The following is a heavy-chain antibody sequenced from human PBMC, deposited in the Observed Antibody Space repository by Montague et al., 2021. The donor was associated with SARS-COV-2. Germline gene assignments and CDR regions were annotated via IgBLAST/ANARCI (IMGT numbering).Heavy chain of an antibody. CDR1: GDSISSGYFY. CDR2: IHYSGIT. Sequence: SETLSLTCTVSGDSISSGYFYWGWIRQPPGKGLEWVGTIHYSGITYYNPSLKSRVTISVDTSRNQFSLKLSSVTAADTAIYYCARHLAISGPAAVSDYWGQGTLVTGSS. D-gene: IGHD2-2*01. CDR3: ARHLAISGPAAVSDY. J-gene: IGHJ4*02. V-gene: IGHV4-39*01.